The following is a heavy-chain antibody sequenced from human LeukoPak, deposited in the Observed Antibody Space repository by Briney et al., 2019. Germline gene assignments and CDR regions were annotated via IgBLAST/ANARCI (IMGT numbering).Heavy chain of an antibody. CDR1: GFTFSKYW. Sequence: GSLRLSCAASGFTFSKYWMSWIRQPPGKGLEWIGEINHSGSTNYNPSLKSRVTISVDTSKNQFSLKLSSVTAADTAVYYCASRRGNLDYWGQGTLVTVSS. CDR2: INHSGST. D-gene: IGHD4-23*01. J-gene: IGHJ4*02. CDR3: ASRRGNLDY. V-gene: IGHV4-34*01.